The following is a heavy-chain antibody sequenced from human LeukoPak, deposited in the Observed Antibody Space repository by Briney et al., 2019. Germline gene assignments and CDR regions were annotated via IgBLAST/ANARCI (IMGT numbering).Heavy chain of an antibody. D-gene: IGHD3-3*01. CDR1: GFTFSSYW. V-gene: IGHV3-7*03. CDR3: ATDREGYDFWSGYYRTEYFQH. Sequence: GGSLRLSCAASGFTFSSYWMSWVRQAPGKGLEWVANIKQDGSEKYYVDSVKGRFTISRDNAKNSLYLQMNSLRAEDTAVYYCATDREGYDFWSGYYRTEYFQHWGQGTLVTVSS. CDR2: IKQDGSEK. J-gene: IGHJ1*01.